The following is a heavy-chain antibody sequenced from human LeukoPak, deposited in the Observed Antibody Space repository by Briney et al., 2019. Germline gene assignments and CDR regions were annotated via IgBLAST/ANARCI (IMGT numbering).Heavy chain of an antibody. J-gene: IGHJ4*02. CDR2: ISYDGINK. CDR1: GFTFSGYG. D-gene: IGHD5-18*01. Sequence: GRSLRLSCAASGFTFSGYGMHWVRQAPGMGLEWVAVISYDGINKYYADSVKGRFTISRDNSKNTLYLQMNSLRAEDTAVYYCARGGYSYAFDYWGRGTLVTVSS. V-gene: IGHV3-30*03. CDR3: ARGGYSYAFDY.